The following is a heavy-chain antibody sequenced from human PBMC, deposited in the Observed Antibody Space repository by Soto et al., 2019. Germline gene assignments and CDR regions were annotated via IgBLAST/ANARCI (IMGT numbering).Heavy chain of an antibody. V-gene: IGHV3-11*01. J-gene: IGHJ6*03. CDR1: GFTFSDYY. CDR3: ARDDYSNYVENYYYYYYMDV. Sequence: GGSLRLSCAASGFTFSDYYMSWIRQAPWKGLEWVSYISSSGSTIYYADSVKGRFTISRDNAKNSLYLQMNSLRAEDTAVYYCARDDYSNYVENYYYYYYMDVWGKGTTVTVSS. CDR2: ISSSGSTI. D-gene: IGHD4-4*01.